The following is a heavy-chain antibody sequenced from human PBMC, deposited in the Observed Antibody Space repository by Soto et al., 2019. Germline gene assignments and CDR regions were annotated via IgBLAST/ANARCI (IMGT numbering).Heavy chain of an antibody. CDR3: ARGPPYDSSTYYFDY. V-gene: IGHV4-59*01. CDR1: GGSSNFYF. CDR2: IYCSGTT. Sequence: SETLSLTCKVSGGSSNFYFWTWIRPPPGKGLDCLAYIYCSGTTNYSPSLKSRVAISVDTSKNQFSLKLSSVTAADTAVYYCARGPPYDSSTYYFDYWSQGTLVTVSS. D-gene: IGHD3-22*01. J-gene: IGHJ4*02.